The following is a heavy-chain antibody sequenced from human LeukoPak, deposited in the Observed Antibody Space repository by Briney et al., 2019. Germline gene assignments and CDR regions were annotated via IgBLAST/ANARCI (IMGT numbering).Heavy chain of an antibody. V-gene: IGHV4-59*01. D-gene: IGHD3-22*01. CDR2: IYYSGTT. J-gene: IGHJ4*02. CDR3: ARDKYDSSGYYLGPDY. Sequence: IYYSGTTNYHPSLKRRGTISVDTSKNQFSLKLSSVTAADTAVYYCARDKYDSSGYYLGPDYWGQGTLVTVSS.